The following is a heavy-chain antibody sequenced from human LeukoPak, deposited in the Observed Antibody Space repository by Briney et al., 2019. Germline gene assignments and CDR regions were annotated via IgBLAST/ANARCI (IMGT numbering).Heavy chain of an antibody. J-gene: IGHJ6*02. CDR3: ARTGGDDYYYGMDV. CDR1: GYTFTGYY. V-gene: IGHV1-2*02. Sequence: GASVKVSCKTSGYTFTGYYMHWVRQAPGQGLEWMGWINPNSGGTNYAQKFQGRVTMTRDTSTSTVYMELSSLRSEDTAVYYCARTGGDDYYYGMDVWGQGTTVTVSS. CDR2: INPNSGGT. D-gene: IGHD2-21*02.